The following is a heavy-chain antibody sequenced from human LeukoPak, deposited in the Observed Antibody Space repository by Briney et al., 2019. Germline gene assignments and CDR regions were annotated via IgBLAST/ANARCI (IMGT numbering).Heavy chain of an antibody. D-gene: IGHD6-13*01. CDR2: IYYSGDT. Sequence: SETLSVTCSVSGGSISTSSNYWGWIRQPPGKGLEWIGSIYYSGDTYYNPSLRSRVIISVDTSKNQFSLKLTSVTAADTAVYYCARSSAAEGPTHNWFGPWGQGTLVTVPS. V-gene: IGHV4-39*01. CDR1: GGSISTSSNY. CDR3: ARSSAAEGPTHNWFGP. J-gene: IGHJ5*02.